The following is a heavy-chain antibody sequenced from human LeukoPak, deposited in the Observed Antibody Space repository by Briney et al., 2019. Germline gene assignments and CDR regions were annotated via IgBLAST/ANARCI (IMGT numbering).Heavy chain of an antibody. CDR2: IYYTGST. Sequence: SETLSLTCTVSGGSINGYYWSWIRQSPGKGLESLGYIYYTGSTNYNPSLKSRVTISVDTSKNQFSLKLSSVTAADTAVYYCARETSQKGAHYMDVWGKGTTVTISS. CDR1: GGSINGYY. CDR3: ARETSQKGAHYMDV. V-gene: IGHV4-59*01. D-gene: IGHD3-16*01. J-gene: IGHJ6*03.